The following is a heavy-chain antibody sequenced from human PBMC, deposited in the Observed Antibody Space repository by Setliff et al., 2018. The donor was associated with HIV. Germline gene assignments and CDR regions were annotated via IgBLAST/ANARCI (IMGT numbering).Heavy chain of an antibody. CDR3: SRYPYFDVLTGYGDLDH. D-gene: IGHD3-9*01. V-gene: IGHV1-18*01. J-gene: IGHJ4*02. Sequence: ASVKVSCKASGFKLINDSISWVRQAPGQGLEWMGWINPYNDYINYAEKFEGRVTMTIDTSTSTASMELRSLRSADTAAYHCSRYPYFDVLTGYGDLDHWGQVSRGTVSS. CDR1: GFKLINDS. CDR2: INPYNDYI.